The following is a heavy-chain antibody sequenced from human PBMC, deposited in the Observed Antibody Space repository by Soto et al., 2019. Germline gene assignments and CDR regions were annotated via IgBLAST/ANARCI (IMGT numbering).Heavy chain of an antibody. V-gene: IGHV3-23*01. CDR3: AKIFTGASSGWNFDY. D-gene: IGHD6-19*01. CDR2: ISGSGGST. CDR1: GFTFSSYA. J-gene: IGHJ4*02. Sequence: EVQLLESGGGLVQPGGSLRLSCAASGFTFSSYAMSWVRQAQGKGREWVSDISGSGGSTYYADSVKGRFTISRDNSKNTLYLQMNSLRAEDTAVYYCAKIFTGASSGWNFDYWGQGTLVTVSS.